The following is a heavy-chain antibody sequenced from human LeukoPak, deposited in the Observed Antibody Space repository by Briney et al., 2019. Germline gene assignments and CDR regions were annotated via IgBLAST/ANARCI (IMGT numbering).Heavy chain of an antibody. Sequence: GESLEISCKGSGNTFTNYWIGWVRQLPGKGLEWMGIIYPGDSETRYSPSFQGQVTMSVDKSSSTAYLQWATLKASDTAIYFCARLSTRLLDHWGQGTRVTVSS. CDR2: IYPGDSET. CDR3: ARLSTRLLDH. D-gene: IGHD3-3*01. J-gene: IGHJ4*02. CDR1: GNTFTNYW. V-gene: IGHV5-51*01.